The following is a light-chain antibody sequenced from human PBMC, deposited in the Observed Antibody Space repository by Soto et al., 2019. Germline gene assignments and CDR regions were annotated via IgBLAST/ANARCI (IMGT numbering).Light chain of an antibody. Sequence: EIVLTQSPATPSMSPGERATLSCRASQSVSNYLAWYQQKPGQAPRLLIYEASNRASGIPARFSGRGSGTDFTLTISSLEPEDFAVYYCQQRSNWPLTFGGGTKVDIK. CDR2: EAS. CDR3: QQRSNWPLT. V-gene: IGKV3-11*01. J-gene: IGKJ4*01. CDR1: QSVSNY.